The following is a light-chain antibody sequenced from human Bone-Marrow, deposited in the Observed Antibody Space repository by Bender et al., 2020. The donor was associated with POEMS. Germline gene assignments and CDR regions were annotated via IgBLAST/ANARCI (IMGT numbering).Light chain of an antibody. V-gene: IGLV2-14*03. CDR3: SSYTASNTYV. CDR2: DVT. CDR1: SSDVGAYNY. J-gene: IGLJ1*01. Sequence: QSALTQPASVSGSPGQSITISCTGTSSDVGAYNYVSWYQQRPGKAPKLMIYDVTNRPSGVSNRFSGSKSGYTASLTISGLQAEDEADYYCSSYTASNTYVFGTGTKVTVL.